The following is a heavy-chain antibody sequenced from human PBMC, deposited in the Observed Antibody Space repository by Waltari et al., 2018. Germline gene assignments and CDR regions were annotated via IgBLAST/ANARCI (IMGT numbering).Heavy chain of an antibody. CDR3: ARGKAVDY. J-gene: IGHJ4*02. V-gene: IGHV4-39*01. CDR2: IYYSGST. CDR1: GGSISGSSYY. Sequence: QLQLQESGPGLVKPSENLSLTCTVSGGSISGSSYYWGWIRQPPGKGLEWIGSIYYSGSTYYNPSLKSRVTISVDTSKNQFSLKLSSVTAADTAVYYCARGKAVDYWGQGTLVTVSS. D-gene: IGHD6-19*01.